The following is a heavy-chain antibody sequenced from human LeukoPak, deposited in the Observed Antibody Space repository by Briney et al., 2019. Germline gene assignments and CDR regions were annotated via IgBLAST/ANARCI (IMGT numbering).Heavy chain of an antibody. J-gene: IGHJ5*02. CDR2: TYYRSKWYN. Sequence: SQTLSLTCAISGDSVSSNSAAWNWIRQSPSRGLEWLGRTYYRSKWYNDYAVSVNSRITINPDTSKNQFSLQLNSVTPEDTAVYYCARVCITMIVVVIAYNWFDPWGQGTLVTVSS. D-gene: IGHD3-22*01. CDR3: ARVCITMIVVVIAYNWFDP. CDR1: GDSVSSNSAA. V-gene: IGHV6-1*01.